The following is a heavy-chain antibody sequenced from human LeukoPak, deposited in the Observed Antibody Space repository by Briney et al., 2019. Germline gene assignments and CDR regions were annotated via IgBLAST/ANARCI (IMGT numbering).Heavy chain of an antibody. V-gene: IGHV1-69*02. CDR2: IIPILGIA. Sequence: ASVKVSCKASGGTFSSYTISRVRQAPGQGLEWMGRIIPILGIANYAQKFQGRVTITADKSTSTAYMELSSLRSEDTAVYYCARYPWIDDYYYYGMDVWGQGTTVTVSS. J-gene: IGHJ6*02. CDR1: GGTFSSYT. D-gene: IGHD2-2*03. CDR3: ARYPWIDDYYYYGMDV.